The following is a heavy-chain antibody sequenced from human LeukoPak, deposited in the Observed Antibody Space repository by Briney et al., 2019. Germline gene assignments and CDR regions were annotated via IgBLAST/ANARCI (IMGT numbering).Heavy chain of an antibody. CDR1: GFAFSNYD. Sequence: PGGSLRLSCAASGFAFSNYDFHWVRQVTGKRLEWVSGIGTTGDTYYPASVKGRFTISRGNAKNSFYLQMNSLRAGDTAVYYCVRVNWLHYSGMDVWGQGTTVTVSS. J-gene: IGHJ6*02. CDR2: IGTTGDT. D-gene: IGHD5-12*01. V-gene: IGHV3-13*01. CDR3: VRVNWLHYSGMDV.